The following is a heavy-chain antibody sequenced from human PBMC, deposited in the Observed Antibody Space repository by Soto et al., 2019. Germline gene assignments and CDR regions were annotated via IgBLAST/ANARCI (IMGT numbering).Heavy chain of an antibody. D-gene: IGHD6-6*01. V-gene: IGHV4-59*02. Sequence: SETLSLTSPVSGGSVRSYYWSWIRQPPGKGLEWIGYIYYSGSTNYNPSLKSRVTISVDTSKNQFSLKLSSVTAADTAVYYCAREGRYSSSSEAAYYYYYGMDVWGQGTTVTVPS. CDR3: AREGRYSSSSEAAYYYYYGMDV. CDR2: IYYSGST. J-gene: IGHJ6*02. CDR1: GGSVRSYY.